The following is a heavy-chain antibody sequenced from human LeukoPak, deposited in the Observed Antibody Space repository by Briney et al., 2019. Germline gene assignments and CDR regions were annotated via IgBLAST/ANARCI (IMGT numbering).Heavy chain of an antibody. J-gene: IGHJ4*02. CDR2: IWYDGSNK. D-gene: IGHD3-22*01. CDR1: GFTFSHYG. Sequence: GTSLRLSCAASGFTFSHYGIHWVRQAPGKGLEWVAVIWYDGSNKYYADSVKGRFTISRDNSKNTLYLQMNSLRAEDTAVYYCAKDPPPYDSSGFFDYWSQGTLVTVSS. CDR3: AKDPPPYDSSGFFDY. V-gene: IGHV3-33*06.